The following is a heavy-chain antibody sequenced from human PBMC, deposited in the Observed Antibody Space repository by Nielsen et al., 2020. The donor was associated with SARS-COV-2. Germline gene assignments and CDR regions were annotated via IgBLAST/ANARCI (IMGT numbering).Heavy chain of an antibody. D-gene: IGHD3-22*01. J-gene: IGHJ4*02. CDR3: AGGGSSGYYPFGY. Sequence: SAKVSCKAAVGTFSSYSFSWVRQPPGQGLQWMGGIIPIFGTANYAQKFQGSVTITADEPTSTAYLELSSLRSEDTAVYYCAGGGSSGYYPFGYWGQGTLVTVSS. CDR2: IIPIFGTA. CDR1: VGTFSSYS. V-gene: IGHV1-69*13.